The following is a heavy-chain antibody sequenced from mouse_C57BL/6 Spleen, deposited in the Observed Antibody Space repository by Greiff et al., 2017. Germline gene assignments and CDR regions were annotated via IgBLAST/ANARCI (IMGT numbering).Heavy chain of an antibody. CDR2: INPGSGGT. Sequence: VQLQQSGAELVRPGTSVKVSCKASGYAFTNYLIEWVKQRPGQGLEWIGVINPGSGGTNYNEKFKGKATLTADKSSSTAYMQLSSLTSEDSAVYFCARSTTVAPGDYWGQGTTLTVSS. D-gene: IGHD1-1*01. V-gene: IGHV1-54*01. CDR1: GYAFTNYL. CDR3: ARSTTVAPGDY. J-gene: IGHJ2*01.